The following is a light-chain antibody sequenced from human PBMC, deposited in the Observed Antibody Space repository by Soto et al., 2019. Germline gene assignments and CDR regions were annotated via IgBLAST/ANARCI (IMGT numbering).Light chain of an antibody. Sequence: DIQMTQSPSTLSASVGDRVTXTXRXSESXSRWLAWYQQKPGRTPKLLIYQASTLETGVPSRFSGSGSGTDFTLTISSLQPDDFATYYCQQYNAYSQAFGQGTKVEIK. CDR3: QQYNAYSQA. J-gene: IGKJ1*01. CDR2: QAS. CDR1: ESXSRW. V-gene: IGKV1-5*03.